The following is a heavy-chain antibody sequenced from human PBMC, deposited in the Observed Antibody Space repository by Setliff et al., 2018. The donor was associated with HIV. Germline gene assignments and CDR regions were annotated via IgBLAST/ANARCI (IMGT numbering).Heavy chain of an antibody. CDR2: IYHTGST. V-gene: IGHV4-39*07. D-gene: IGHD5-18*01. CDR3: ARDLGYSYGEDACDI. Sequence: SETLSLTCNVSGDSISSHSYFWTWIRQPAGKGLEWIGSIYHTGSTYYKPSLKSRVTISVDTSKNQFSLKLSSVTAADTAVYYCARDLGYSYGEDACDIWGQGTMVTVS. J-gene: IGHJ3*02. CDR1: GDSISSHSYF.